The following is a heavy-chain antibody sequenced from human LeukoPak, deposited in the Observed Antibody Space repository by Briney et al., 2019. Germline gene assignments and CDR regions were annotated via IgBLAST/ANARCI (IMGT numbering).Heavy chain of an antibody. CDR2: SNPNSGGT. CDR1: GYTFTGYY. CDR3: AKGDSSSVPQKGPDY. D-gene: IGHD6-13*01. V-gene: IGHV1-2*02. Sequence: ASVKVSFKASGYTFTGYYMPWVRQAPGQGLEWMGWSNPNSGGTNYAQKFQGRVTMTRDTSISTAYMELSRLRSDDTAVYYCAKGDSSSVPQKGPDYWGQGTLVTVSS. J-gene: IGHJ4*02.